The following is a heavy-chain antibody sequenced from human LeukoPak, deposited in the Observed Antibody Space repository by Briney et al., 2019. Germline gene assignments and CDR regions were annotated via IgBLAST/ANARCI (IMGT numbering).Heavy chain of an antibody. CDR3: ARDGVRDGYNWLLNYYYGMDV. Sequence: ASVKVSCKASGYTFTRYGITWVRQAPGQGLEWMGIINPSGGSTSYAQKFQGRVTMTRDTSTSTVYMELSSLRSEDTAVYYCARDGVRDGYNWLLNYYYGMDVWGQGTTVTVSS. D-gene: IGHD5-24*01. V-gene: IGHV1-46*01. CDR2: INPSGGST. J-gene: IGHJ6*02. CDR1: GYTFTRYG.